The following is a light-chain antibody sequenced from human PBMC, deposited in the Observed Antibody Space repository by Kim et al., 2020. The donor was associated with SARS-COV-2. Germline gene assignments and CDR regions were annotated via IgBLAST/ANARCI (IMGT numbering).Light chain of an antibody. J-gene: IGKJ2*01. CDR1: QSVVYSSNNQNH. Sequence: RATINCKSSQSVVYSSNNQNHLAWYQQKPGQPPKLLIYWASTREYGVPDRFSGSGSGTDFTLTISSLQAEDVAVYYCQQYYSTPYTFGQGTKLEI. CDR2: WAS. CDR3: QQYYSTPYT. V-gene: IGKV4-1*01.